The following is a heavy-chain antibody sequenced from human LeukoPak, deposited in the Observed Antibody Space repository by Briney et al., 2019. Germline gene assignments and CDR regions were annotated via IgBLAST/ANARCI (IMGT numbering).Heavy chain of an antibody. CDR2: ISYDGSNK. CDR1: GFTFSSYA. Sequence: GGSLRLSCAASGFTFSSYAMHWVRQAPGKGLEWVAVISYDGSNKYYADSVKGRFTISRDNSKNTLYLQMNSLRAEDTAVYYCARDQSITGTTEGAFDIWGQGTMVTVSS. V-gene: IGHV3-30*04. CDR3: ARDQSITGTTEGAFDI. J-gene: IGHJ3*02. D-gene: IGHD1-7*01.